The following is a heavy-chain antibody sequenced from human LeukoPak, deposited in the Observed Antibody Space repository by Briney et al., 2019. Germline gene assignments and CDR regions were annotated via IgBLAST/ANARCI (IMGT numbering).Heavy chain of an antibody. D-gene: IGHD3-10*01. V-gene: IGHV3-53*01. Sequence: GGSLRLSCAASGFTVSSNYMTWVRQAPGQGLEWVSVIYFGGTTYYADSVKGRFTISRDNSKNTVYLQMNSLRVEDTAVYYCARAGLMVRGVTDYWGQGTLVTVSS. J-gene: IGHJ4*02. CDR2: IYFGGTT. CDR1: GFTVSSNY. CDR3: ARAGLMVRGVTDY.